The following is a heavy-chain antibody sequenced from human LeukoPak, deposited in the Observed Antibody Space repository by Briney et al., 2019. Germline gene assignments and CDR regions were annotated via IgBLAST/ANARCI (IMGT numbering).Heavy chain of an antibody. V-gene: IGHV1-8*02. J-gene: IGHJ3*02. D-gene: IGHD5-24*01. Sequence: ASVKVSCKASGYTFTSYAMHWVRQATGQGLEWMGWMNPNSGDTGYAQKFQGRVTMTRDTSTSTAYMELSSLRSEDTAMYYCARLEGGRDGYNQYAFDIWGQGTMVTVSS. CDR3: ARLEGGRDGYNQYAFDI. CDR2: MNPNSGDT. CDR1: GYTFTSYA.